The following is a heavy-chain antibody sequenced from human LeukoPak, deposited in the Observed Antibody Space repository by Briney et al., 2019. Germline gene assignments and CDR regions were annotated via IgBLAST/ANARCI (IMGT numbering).Heavy chain of an antibody. V-gene: IGHV3-7*01. CDR2: IKQDGSEK. CDR1: GFTFSSYW. CDR3: ARDSIAAAGTPGDFDY. D-gene: IGHD6-13*01. Sequence: PGGSLRLSCAASGFTFSSYWMSWVRQAPGKGLEWVANIKQDGSEKYYVDSVKGRFTISRDNAKNSLYLQMNSLRAEDTAVYYCARDSIAAAGTPGDFDYWGQGTLVTVSS. J-gene: IGHJ4*02.